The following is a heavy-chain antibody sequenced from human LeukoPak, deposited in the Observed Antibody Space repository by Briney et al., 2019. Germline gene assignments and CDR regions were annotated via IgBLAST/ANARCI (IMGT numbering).Heavy chain of an antibody. CDR1: GFTFSSYS. D-gene: IGHD3-16*01. J-gene: IGHJ4*02. V-gene: IGHV3-21*01. CDR3: ARDRPYVWGSGPFDY. Sequence: GGSLRLSCAASGFTFSSYSXXXXXQAPGXXXXXXXXISSXXXYIYYADXXXGRFXISRDNAKNSLYLQMNSLRAEDTAVYYCARDRPYVWGSGPFDYWGQGTLVTVSS. CDR2: ISSXXXYI.